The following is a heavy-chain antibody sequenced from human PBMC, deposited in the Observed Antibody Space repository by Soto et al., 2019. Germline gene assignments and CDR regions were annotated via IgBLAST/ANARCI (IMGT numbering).Heavy chain of an antibody. CDR2: ISGSGGST. CDR3: AKDIGITIFGVVPRYYYYGMDV. CDR1: GFTFSSYA. J-gene: IGHJ6*02. D-gene: IGHD3-3*01. V-gene: IGHV3-23*01. Sequence: VGSLRLSCAASGFTFSSYAMSWVRQAPGKGLEWVSAISGSGGSTYYADSVKGRFTISRDNSKNTLYLQMNSLRAEDTAVYYCAKDIGITIFGVVPRYYYYGMDVWGQGTTVTVSS.